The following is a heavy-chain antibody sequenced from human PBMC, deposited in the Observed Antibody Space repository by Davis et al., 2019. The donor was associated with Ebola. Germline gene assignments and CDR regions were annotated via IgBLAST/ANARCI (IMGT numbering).Heavy chain of an antibody. D-gene: IGHD6-6*01. Sequence: AASVKVSCKASGYTFTGCYMHWVRQAPGQGLEWMGRINPNSGGTNYAQKIQGRVTMTRDTSISTAYMELSRLRSDDTAVYYCERDIAARPIDYWGQGTLVTVSS. CDR3: ERDIAARPIDY. CDR2: INPNSGGT. J-gene: IGHJ4*02. V-gene: IGHV1-2*06. CDR1: GYTFTGCY.